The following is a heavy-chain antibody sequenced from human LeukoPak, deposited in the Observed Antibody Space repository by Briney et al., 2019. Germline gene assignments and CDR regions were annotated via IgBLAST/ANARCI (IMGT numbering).Heavy chain of an antibody. V-gene: IGHV4-59*01. CDR2: IYYSGST. D-gene: IGHD6-6*01. CDR3: ARTEYSSSPYYYYYYMDV. CDR1: GGSISSYY. Sequence: SETLSLTCTVSGGSISSYYWSWIRQPPGKGLEWIGYIYYSGSTNYNTSLKGRVTISVDTSTDQFSLRRGSVTAADTAVYYCARTEYSSSPYYYYYYMDVWGKGTTVTVSS. J-gene: IGHJ6*03.